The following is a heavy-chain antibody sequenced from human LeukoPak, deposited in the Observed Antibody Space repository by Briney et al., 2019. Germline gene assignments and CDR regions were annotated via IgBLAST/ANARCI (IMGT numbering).Heavy chain of an antibody. CDR2: ISSSSSYI. CDR3: ARGGITGTTIYC. CDR1: GFTFSSYS. V-gene: IGHV3-21*01. J-gene: IGHJ4*02. D-gene: IGHD1-7*01. Sequence: GGSLRLSCAASGFTFSSYSMNWVRQAPGKGLEWVSSISSSSSYIYYADSVKGRFTISRDNAKNSLYLQMNSLRAEDTAVYYCARGGITGTTIYCWGQGTLVTVSS.